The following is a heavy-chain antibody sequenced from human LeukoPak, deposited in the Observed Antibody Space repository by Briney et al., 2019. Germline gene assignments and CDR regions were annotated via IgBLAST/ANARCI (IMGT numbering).Heavy chain of an antibody. CDR3: ARALSRGWYDPQDY. D-gene: IGHD6-19*01. V-gene: IGHV1-2*02. Sequence: GASVKVSCKASGYTFTGYYIHWVRQAPGQGLEWMAWINPNSGGTNYAQKFQGRVTMTRDTSISTAYMELSRLRSDDTAVYYCARALSRGWYDPQDYCGQVTLGTVSS. J-gene: IGHJ4*02. CDR2: INPNSGGT. CDR1: GYTFTGYY.